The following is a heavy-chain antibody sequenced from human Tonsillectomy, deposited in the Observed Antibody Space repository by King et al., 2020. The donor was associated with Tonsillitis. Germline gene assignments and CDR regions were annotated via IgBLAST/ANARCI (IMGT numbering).Heavy chain of an antibody. Sequence: QLVQSGAEVKKPGSSVRVSCRISGGNFDGYAINWVRQVPGQGLEWIGRSIPSIGSSNHIPKFQDRLRITADTSSDTAYLKLSSLTSEDTAIYYCAIGSLTYRRHYCQSWGQGVLVTVSS. CDR2: SIPSIGSS. CDR3: AIGSLTYRRHYCQS. D-gene: IGHD2/OR15-2a*01. V-gene: IGHV1-69*09. J-gene: IGHJ1*01. CDR1: GGNFDGYA.